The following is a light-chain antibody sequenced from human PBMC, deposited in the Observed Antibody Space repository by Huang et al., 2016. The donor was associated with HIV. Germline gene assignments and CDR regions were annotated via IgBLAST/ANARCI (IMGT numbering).Light chain of an antibody. CDR2: WAS. J-gene: IGKJ3*01. V-gene: IGKV4-1*01. CDR3: QQYYTTPFS. CDR1: RSVFYTSNNKNY. Sequence: DILMTQSPDFLAVSLGERATINCRSSRSVFYTSNNKNYLAWYQHKPGPPPKLLIHWASTRDSGVPDRFSGSGSGTDFTLTISSLQAEDVAIYYCQQYYTTPFSFGPGTKVDIK.